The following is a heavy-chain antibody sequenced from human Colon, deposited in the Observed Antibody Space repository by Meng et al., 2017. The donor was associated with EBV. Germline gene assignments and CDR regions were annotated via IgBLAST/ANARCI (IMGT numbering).Heavy chain of an antibody. V-gene: IGHV7-4-1*02. CDR1: GYTFTRYP. Sequence: QVQVGQSGSELKKPGASGKVSCKASGYTFTRYPMNWVRQAPGQGLEWMGWISTNTGNPTYAQGFTGRFVFSVDTSVSTAYLQISSLKAEDTAVYYCGTLKYTSGFYGPAYWGQGALVTVSS. CDR3: GTLKYTSGFYGPAY. CDR2: ISTNTGNP. J-gene: IGHJ4*02. D-gene: IGHD6-19*01.